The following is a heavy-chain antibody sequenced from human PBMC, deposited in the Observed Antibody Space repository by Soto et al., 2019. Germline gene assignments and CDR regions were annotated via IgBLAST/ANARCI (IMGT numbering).Heavy chain of an antibody. V-gene: IGHV3-30-3*01. J-gene: IGHJ6*02. CDR1: GFTFSSYA. CDR2: ISYDGSNK. CDR3: ARDRLRYNWNDFPYYYYGMDV. D-gene: IGHD1-1*01. Sequence: QVQLVESGGGVVKPGRSLRLSCAASGFTFSSYAMHWVRQAPGKGLEWVAVISYDGSNKYYADSVKGQFTISRDNSKNTLYLQMNSLRAEDTAVYYCARDRLRYNWNDFPYYYYGMDVWGQGTTVTVSS.